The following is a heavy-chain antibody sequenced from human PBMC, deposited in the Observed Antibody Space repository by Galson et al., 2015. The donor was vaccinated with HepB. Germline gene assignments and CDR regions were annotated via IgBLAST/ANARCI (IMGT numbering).Heavy chain of an antibody. J-gene: IGHJ4*02. D-gene: IGHD3-9*01. CDR3: ARDGPGGYYDMLAGYHFDY. CDR1: GYTFTSYG. Sequence: SVKVSCKASGYTFTSYGISWVRQAPGQGLEWMGWISAYNGNTNYAQKLQGRVTMTTDTSTSTAYMELRSLRSDDTAVYYCARDGPGGYYDMLAGYHFDYWGQGTLVTVSS. CDR2: ISAYNGNT. V-gene: IGHV1-18*04.